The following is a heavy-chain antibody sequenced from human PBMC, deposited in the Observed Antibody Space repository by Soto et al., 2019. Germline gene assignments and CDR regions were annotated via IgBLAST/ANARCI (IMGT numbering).Heavy chain of an antibody. CDR2: ISSSGGST. J-gene: IGHJ5*02. CDR3: AGARNGFAVSYYDHH. Sequence: SLRLSCAASGFTFSSYAMSWVRQAPGKGLEWVSDISSSGGSTYYADSVKGRFTISRDNAKGSLFLQMNNLRAEDTAVYYCAGARNGFAVSYYDHHWGQGTLVTVSS. CDR1: GFTFSSYA. V-gene: IGHV3-23*01. D-gene: IGHD1-26*01.